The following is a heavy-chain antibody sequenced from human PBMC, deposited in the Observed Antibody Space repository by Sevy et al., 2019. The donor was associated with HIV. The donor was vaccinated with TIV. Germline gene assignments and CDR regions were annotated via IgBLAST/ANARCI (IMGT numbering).Heavy chain of an antibody. V-gene: IGHV4-61*01. Sequence: SENLSLTCSVSGASVSAANDYWSWIRQPPGKGLEWIGYVFYFGSTNYNPSLKSRVTISLDTSKKQFSLKLTSVTAADTTMYYCARDQYYGLSTGLYAMDVWGQGTTVTVSS. CDR1: GASVSAANDY. CDR3: ARDQYYGLSTGLYAMDV. J-gene: IGHJ6*02. D-gene: IGHD3-9*01. CDR2: VFYFGST.